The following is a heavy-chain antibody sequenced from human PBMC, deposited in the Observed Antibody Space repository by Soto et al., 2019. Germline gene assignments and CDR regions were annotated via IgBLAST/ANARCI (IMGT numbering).Heavy chain of an antibody. V-gene: IGHV4-34*01. CDR1: GGSFSGYY. CDR3: ARGRVGSSWYFGKLLGVFAFDI. D-gene: IGHD6-13*01. CDR2: INHSGST. J-gene: IGHJ3*02. Sequence: PSETLSLTCAVYGGSFSGYYWSWIRQPPGKGLEWIGEINHSGSTNYNPSLKSRVTISVDTSKNQFSLKLSSVTAADTAVYYCARGRVGSSWYFGKLLGVFAFDIWGQGTMVTVSS.